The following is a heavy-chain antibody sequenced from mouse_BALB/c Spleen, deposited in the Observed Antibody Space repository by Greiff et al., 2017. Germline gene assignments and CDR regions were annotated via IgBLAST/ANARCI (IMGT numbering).Heavy chain of an antibody. CDR1: GYAFTNYL. D-gene: IGHD1-1*01. CDR3: ARWGGSFYFDY. V-gene: IGHV1-54*01. J-gene: IGHJ2*01. CDR2: INPGSGGT. Sequence: VKLMESGAELVRPGTSVKVSCKASGYAFTNYLIEWVKQRPGQGLEWIGVINPGSGGTNYNEKFKGKATLTADKSSSTAYMQLSSLTSDDSAVYFCARWGGSFYFDYWGQGTTLTVSS.